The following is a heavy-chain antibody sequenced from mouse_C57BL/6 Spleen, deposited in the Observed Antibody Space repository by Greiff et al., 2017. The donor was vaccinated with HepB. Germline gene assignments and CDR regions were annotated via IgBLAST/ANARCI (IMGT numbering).Heavy chain of an antibody. Sequence: QVQLQQPGAELVKPGASVKMSCKASGYTFTSYWITWVKQRPGQGLEWIGDIYPGSGSTNYNEKFKSKATLTVDTSSSTAYMQLISLTSEDSAVYYCARDYGSSFSYWYFGVWGTGTTVTVSS. CDR3: ARDYGSSFSYWYFGV. CDR2: IYPGSGST. J-gene: IGHJ1*03. D-gene: IGHD1-1*01. V-gene: IGHV1-55*01. CDR1: GYTFTSYW.